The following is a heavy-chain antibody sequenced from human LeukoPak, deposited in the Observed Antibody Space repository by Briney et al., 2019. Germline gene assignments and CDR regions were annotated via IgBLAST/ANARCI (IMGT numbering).Heavy chain of an antibody. CDR1: GVSISSGSNY. Sequence: SETLSLTCSVSGVSISSGSNYWGWIRQPPGKTLEWIGSIYSSGSTNYNPSLKSRVTISVDTSKNQFSLKLSSVTAADTAVYYCARLRRTVVVVAAIFGAASYFDYWGQGTLVTVSS. J-gene: IGHJ4*02. CDR3: ARLRRTVVVVAAIFGAASYFDY. V-gene: IGHV4-39*07. D-gene: IGHD2-15*01. CDR2: IYSSGST.